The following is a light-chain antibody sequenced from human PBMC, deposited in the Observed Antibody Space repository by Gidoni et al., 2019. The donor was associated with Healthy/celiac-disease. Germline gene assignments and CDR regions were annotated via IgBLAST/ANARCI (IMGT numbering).Light chain of an antibody. V-gene: IGKV4-1*01. CDR1: QSVLYSNNNKNY. J-gene: IGKJ4*01. CDR3: QQYYSTPLT. CDR2: WAS. Sequence: DIVMNQSPDSLAVSLGERATINCKSSQSVLYSNNNKNYLAWYQQKPGQPPKLLIYWASTRESGVPDRFSGSGSVTDFTLTICSLQAEDVAVYYCQQYYSTPLTFGGGTKVEIK.